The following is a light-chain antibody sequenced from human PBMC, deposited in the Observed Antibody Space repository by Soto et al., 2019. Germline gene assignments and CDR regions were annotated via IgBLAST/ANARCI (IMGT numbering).Light chain of an antibody. CDR1: QSVSSSY. CDR2: GAS. Sequence: EIVLTQSPGTLSLSPGERATLSCRASQSVSSSYLAWYQHKPGQAPRLLIYGASSRATGNPDRFSGSGSETDFTRTISRLEPEDSAVYYCQQYGRSPHTFGQGTKQEIK. J-gene: IGKJ2*01. V-gene: IGKV3-20*01. CDR3: QQYGRSPHT.